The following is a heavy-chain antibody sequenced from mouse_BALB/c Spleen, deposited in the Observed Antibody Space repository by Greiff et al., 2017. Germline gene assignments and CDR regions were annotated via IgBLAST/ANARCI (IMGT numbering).Heavy chain of an antibody. Sequence: VQLKESGPGLVKPSQSLSLTCTVTGYSITSDYAWNWIRQFPGNKLEWMGYISYSGSTSYNPSLKSRISITRDTSKNQFFLQLNSVTTEDTATYYCARNDYDLAYWGQGTLVTVSA. CDR2: ISYSGST. CDR1: GYSITSDYA. J-gene: IGHJ3*01. V-gene: IGHV3-2*02. CDR3: ARNDYDLAY. D-gene: IGHD2-4*01.